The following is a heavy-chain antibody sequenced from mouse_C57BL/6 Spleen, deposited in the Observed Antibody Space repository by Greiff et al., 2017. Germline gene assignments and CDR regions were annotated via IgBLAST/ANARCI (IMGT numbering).Heavy chain of an antibody. V-gene: IGHV1-69*01. CDR1: GYTFTSYW. CDR3: ARTEPITTVSYYAMDY. Sequence: QVQLQQPGAELVMPGASVKLSCKASGYTFTSYWMHWVKQRPGQGLEWIGEIDPSDSYTNYNQKFKGKSTLTVDKSSSTAYMQLSSLTSEDSAVYYCARTEPITTVSYYAMDYWGQGTSVTVSS. CDR2: IDPSDSYT. D-gene: IGHD1-1*01. J-gene: IGHJ4*01.